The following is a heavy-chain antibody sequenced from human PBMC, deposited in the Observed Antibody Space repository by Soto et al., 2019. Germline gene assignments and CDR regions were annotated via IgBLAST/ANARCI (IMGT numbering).Heavy chain of an antibody. CDR3: ARGSGSYNIDDY. D-gene: IGHD1-26*01. J-gene: IGHJ4*02. V-gene: IGHV3-74*01. CDR2: IKTDGTST. CDR1: GFTFSSYW. Sequence: EVQLVESGGGLVQPGGSLRLSCAASGFTFSSYWMHWVRQAPGKGLVWVSRIKTDGTSTSYADSVKGRFIISRDNAKNTLYLQMDSLRVEDTAVYYCARGSGSYNIDDYWGQRTLVTVSS.